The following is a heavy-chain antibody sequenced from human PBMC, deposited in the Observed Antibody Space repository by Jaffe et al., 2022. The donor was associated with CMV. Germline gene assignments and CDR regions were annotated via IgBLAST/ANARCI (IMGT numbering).Heavy chain of an antibody. J-gene: IGHJ4*02. CDR3: AKDRYRSQAAAGILDY. Sequence: EVQLVESGGGLVQPGGSLRLSCAASGFTFSSYAMSWVRQAPGKGLEWVSAISGSGGSTYYADSVKGRFTISRDNSKNTLYLQMNSLRAEDTAVYYCAKDRYRSQAAAGILDYWGQGTLVTVSS. V-gene: IGHV3-23*04. CDR2: ISGSGGST. D-gene: IGHD6-13*01. CDR1: GFTFSSYA.